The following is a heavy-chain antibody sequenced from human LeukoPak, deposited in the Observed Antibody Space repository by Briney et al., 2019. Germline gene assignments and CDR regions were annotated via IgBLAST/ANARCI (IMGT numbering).Heavy chain of an antibody. CDR1: GFTFSTYA. CDR2: VNSNGRNT. J-gene: IGHJ4*02. CDR3: VRDMRGNYYDT. Sequence: GGSLRLSCAASGFTFSTYAMHWVRKAPGKGLEYVSAVNSNGRNTFYASSVKGRFTISRDNSKNTLFLQMGGLRAEDMAVYYCVRDMRGNYYDTWGQGTLVTVSS. V-gene: IGHV3-64*01. D-gene: IGHD3-22*01.